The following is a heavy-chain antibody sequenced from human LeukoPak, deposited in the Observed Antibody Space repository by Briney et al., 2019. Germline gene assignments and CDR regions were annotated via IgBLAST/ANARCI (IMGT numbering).Heavy chain of an antibody. CDR2: IWYDGSNK. CDR1: GFTFSSYG. D-gene: IGHD3-10*01. CDR3: AREGYVFGSGSYAYYGMDV. Sequence: GGSLRLSCAASGFTFSSYGMHWVRQAPGKGLEWVAVIWYDGSNKYYADSVKGRFTISRDNSKNTLYLQMNSLRAEDTAVYYCAREGYVFGSGSYAYYGMDVWGQGTTVTVSS. V-gene: IGHV3-33*01. J-gene: IGHJ6*02.